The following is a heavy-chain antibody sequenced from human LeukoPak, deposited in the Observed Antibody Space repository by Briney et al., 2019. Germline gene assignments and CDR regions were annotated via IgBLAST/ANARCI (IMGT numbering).Heavy chain of an antibody. CDR2: ISGSGTGT. V-gene: IGHV3-23*01. CDR3: AKEGGTGTRFDY. Sequence: GGSLRLSCAASGFTFSSSAMSWVRQAPGKGLYWVSAISGSGTGTYYADSVKGRFSISRDNSKNTLYLQMNSLRAEDTAVYYCAKEGGTGTRFDYWGQGTLVTVSS. D-gene: IGHD1-7*01. CDR1: GFTFSSSA. J-gene: IGHJ4*02.